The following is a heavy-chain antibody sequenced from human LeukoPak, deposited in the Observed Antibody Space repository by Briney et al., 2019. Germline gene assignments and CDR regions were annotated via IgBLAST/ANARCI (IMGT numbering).Heavy chain of an antibody. J-gene: IGHJ4*02. Sequence: GGSLRLSYAASGFTFSSYSMNWVRQAPGKGLEWVSSISSSSSYIYYADSVKGRFTISRDNAKNSLYLQMNSLRAEDTAVYYCARGRHYDFSYYFDYWGQGTLVTVSS. CDR2: ISSSSSYI. CDR1: GFTFSSYS. D-gene: IGHD3-3*01. V-gene: IGHV3-21*01. CDR3: ARGRHYDFSYYFDY.